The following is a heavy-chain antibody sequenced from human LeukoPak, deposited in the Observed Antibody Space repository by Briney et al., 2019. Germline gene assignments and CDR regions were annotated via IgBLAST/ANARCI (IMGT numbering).Heavy chain of an antibody. CDR1: GYTLTELS. D-gene: IGHD3-10*01. Sequence: ASVTVSCKVSGYTLTELSMHWVRQAPGKGLEWMGGFDPEDGETIYAQKFQGRVTMTRDTSISTAYMELSRLRSDDTAVYYCARTAGTYFNFDYWGQGTLVTVSS. CDR3: ARTAGTYFNFDY. V-gene: IGHV1-24*01. CDR2: FDPEDGET. J-gene: IGHJ4*02.